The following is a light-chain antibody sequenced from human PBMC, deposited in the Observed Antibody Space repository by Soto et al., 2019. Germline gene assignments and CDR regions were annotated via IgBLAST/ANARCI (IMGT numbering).Light chain of an antibody. CDR3: ATWDDSLNGPV. J-gene: IGLJ2*01. Sequence: QSVLTQPPSASGNPGQRVTISCSGGNSNIVNNTVNWYQHLPGTAPKLLIYGNNQRPSGVPDRFSGSKSGTSASLAISGLQSEDEADYYCATWDDSLNGPVFGGGTKVTVL. CDR1: NSNIVNNT. CDR2: GNN. V-gene: IGLV1-44*01.